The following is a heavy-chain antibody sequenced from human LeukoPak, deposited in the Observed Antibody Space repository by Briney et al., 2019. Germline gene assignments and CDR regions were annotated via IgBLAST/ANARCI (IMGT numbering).Heavy chain of an antibody. J-gene: IGHJ4*02. V-gene: IGHV1-69*04. D-gene: IGHD5-12*01. CDR2: IIPILGIA. CDR1: GGTFSSYA. CDR3: AGTDSGYDFRLDY. Sequence: GASVKVSCKASGGTFSSYAISWVRQAPGQGLERMGRIIPILGIANYAQKFQGRVTITADKSTSTAYMELSSLRSEDTAVYYCAGTDSGYDFRLDYWGQGTLVTVSS.